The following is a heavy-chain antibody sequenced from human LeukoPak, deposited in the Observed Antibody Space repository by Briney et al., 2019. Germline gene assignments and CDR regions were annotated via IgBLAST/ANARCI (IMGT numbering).Heavy chain of an antibody. CDR2: IYTSGST. J-gene: IGHJ6*03. Sequence: SETLSLTCTVSGGSINSYYWSWIRQPAGKGLEWIGRIYTSGSTNYNPSLKSRVTMSVDTSKNQFSLKLSSVTAADTAVYYYARTARSSSWHFYYYMDVWGKGTTVTVSS. CDR3: ARTARSSSWHFYYYMDV. V-gene: IGHV4-4*07. CDR1: GGSINSYY. D-gene: IGHD6-6*01.